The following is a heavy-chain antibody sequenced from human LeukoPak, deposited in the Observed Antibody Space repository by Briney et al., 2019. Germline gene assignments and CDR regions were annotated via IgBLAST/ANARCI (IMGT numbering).Heavy chain of an antibody. CDR3: TRDRGAYNLYDY. D-gene: IGHD1-1*01. CDR1: GFTFGDYA. Sequence: GESLRLSCTASGFTFGDYAMSWIRQAPGKGLEWVGFIRSKAYGETADYAASVKGRLTISGDVSKAIAYLQMNSLKTEDTAVYHCTRDRGAYNLYDYWGQGTLVTVSS. J-gene: IGHJ4*02. CDR2: IRSKAYGETA. V-gene: IGHV3-49*03.